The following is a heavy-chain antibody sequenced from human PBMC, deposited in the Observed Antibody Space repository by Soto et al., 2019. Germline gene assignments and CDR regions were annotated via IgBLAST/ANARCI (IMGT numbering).Heavy chain of an antibody. Sequence: QVTLKESGPVLVKPTETLTLTCTVSGFSLSKARMGVSWIRQPPGKALEWLAHIFWNDERSYNTSLKSRLTTPXDXSKXQVVLTMTNVDPVDTGTYFCARALREGLPIYYFDSWGQGTLVTVSS. J-gene: IGHJ4*02. V-gene: IGHV2-26*01. CDR1: GFSLSKARMG. D-gene: IGHD1-26*01. CDR3: ARALREGLPIYYFDS. CDR2: IFWNDER.